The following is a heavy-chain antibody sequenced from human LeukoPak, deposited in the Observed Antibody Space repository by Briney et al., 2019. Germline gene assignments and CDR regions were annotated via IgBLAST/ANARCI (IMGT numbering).Heavy chain of an antibody. V-gene: IGHV4-61*02. Sequence: SQTLSLTCSVSGGSVTSSSYYWSWIRQPAGKGLEWIGRIYVTGSTDYNPSPKSRVSMSLDKSRNNFSLQLTSVTAADTATYYCARGSVGPTGKFESWGQGTLVSVSS. CDR1: GGSVTSSSYY. CDR3: ARGSVGPTGKFES. J-gene: IGHJ4*02. D-gene: IGHD1-26*01. CDR2: IYVTGST.